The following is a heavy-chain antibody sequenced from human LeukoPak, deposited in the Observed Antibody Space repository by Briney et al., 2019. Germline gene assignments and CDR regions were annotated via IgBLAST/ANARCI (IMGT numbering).Heavy chain of an antibody. Sequence: ASVKVSCKASGYSFTSYGINWVRQAPGQGLEWMGIINPSGGSTSYAQKFRGRVTMTRDTSTSTVYMELSSLRSEDTAVYYCARVPVTYYDFWSGYYDYWGQGTLVTVSS. CDR1: GYSFTSYG. D-gene: IGHD3-3*01. CDR2: INPSGGST. V-gene: IGHV1-46*01. J-gene: IGHJ4*02. CDR3: ARVPVTYYDFWSGYYDY.